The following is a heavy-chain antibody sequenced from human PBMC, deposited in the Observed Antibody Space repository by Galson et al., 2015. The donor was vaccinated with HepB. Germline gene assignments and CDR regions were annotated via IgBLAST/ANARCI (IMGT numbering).Heavy chain of an antibody. D-gene: IGHD1-7*01. CDR1: GYPFTING. J-gene: IGHJ4*02. V-gene: IGHV1-18*01. CDR3: ARDRNYRFDH. Sequence: SVTVSCKASGYPFTINGISWVRQAPGQGLEWMGWISAYSGNTIYAYKFQGRVTLTTDTSTSTAYMELRNLGSDDTAVYYCARDRNYRFDHWGQGTLVTVSP. CDR2: ISAYSGNT.